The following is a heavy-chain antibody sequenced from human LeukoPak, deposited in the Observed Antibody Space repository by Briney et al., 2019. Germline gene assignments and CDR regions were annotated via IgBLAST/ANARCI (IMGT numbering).Heavy chain of an antibody. D-gene: IGHD6-19*01. CDR3: ARDRGGNGWYNWYDV. Sequence: MPSETLSLTCSVSGDSVTNNYWSWIRQPAGKGLEWIARIIYTSGNTDYNPSLRSRVTISVDTSKNQFSLKVSSVTAADTAVYYCARDRGGNGWYNWYDVWGQGILVTVSS. CDR1: GDSVTNNY. CDR2: IIYTSGNT. V-gene: IGHV4-4*07. J-gene: IGHJ5*02.